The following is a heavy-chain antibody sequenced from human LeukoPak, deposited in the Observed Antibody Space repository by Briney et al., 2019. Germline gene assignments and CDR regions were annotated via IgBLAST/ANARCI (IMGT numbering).Heavy chain of an antibody. CDR1: GFTFSDYY. V-gene: IGHV3-11*01. CDR3: AKSVMRPQENYYYYMDV. D-gene: IGHD3-16*01. Sequence: GGSLRLSCAASGFTFSDYYMSWIRQAPGKGLEWVSYISSSGSTIYYADSVKGRFTISRDNAKNSLYLQMNSLRAEDTAVYYCAKSVMRPQENYYYYMDVWGKGTTVTVSS. J-gene: IGHJ6*03. CDR2: ISSSGSTI.